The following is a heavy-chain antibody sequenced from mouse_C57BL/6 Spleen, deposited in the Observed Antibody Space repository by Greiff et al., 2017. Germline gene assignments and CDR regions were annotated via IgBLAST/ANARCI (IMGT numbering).Heavy chain of an antibody. J-gene: IGHJ2*01. D-gene: IGHD1-1*01. CDR3: TREDYYGSSYAY. Sequence: EVQRVESGEGLVKPGGSLKLSCAASGFTFSSYAMSWVRQTPEKRLEWVAYISSGGDYIYYADTVKGRVTISRDNARNTLYLQMSSLKSEDTAMYYCTREDYYGSSYAYWGQGTTLTVSS. CDR1: GFTFSSYA. V-gene: IGHV5-9-1*02. CDR2: ISSGGDYI.